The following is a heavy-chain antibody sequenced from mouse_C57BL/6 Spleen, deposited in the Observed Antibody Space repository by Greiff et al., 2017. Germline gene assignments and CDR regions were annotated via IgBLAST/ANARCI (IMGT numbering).Heavy chain of an antibody. J-gene: IGHJ2*01. CDR1: GFTFSSYA. CDR3: ARESGSSSFDC. D-gene: IGHD1-1*01. Sequence: EVHLVESGGGLVKPGGSLKLSCAASGFTFSSYAMSWVRQTPEKRLEWVATISDGGSYTYYPDNVKGRFTIPRDNAKNKLYLQMSHLKSEDTAMYYCARESGSSSFDCWGQGTTLTVSS. V-gene: IGHV5-4*01. CDR2: ISDGGSYT.